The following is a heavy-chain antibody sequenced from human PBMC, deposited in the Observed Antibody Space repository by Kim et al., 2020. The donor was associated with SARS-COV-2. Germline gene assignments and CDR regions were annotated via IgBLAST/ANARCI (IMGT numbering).Heavy chain of an antibody. Sequence: ASVKVSCKASGYTFTSYGISWVRQAPGQGLEWMGWISAYNGNTNYAQKLQGRVTMTTDTSTSTAYMELRSLRSDDTAVYYCARLYCSSTSCYYYYGMDVWGQGTTVTVSS. CDR1: GYTFTSYG. V-gene: IGHV1-18*01. D-gene: IGHD2-2*01. CDR2: ISAYNGNT. J-gene: IGHJ6*02. CDR3: ARLYCSSTSCYYYYGMDV.